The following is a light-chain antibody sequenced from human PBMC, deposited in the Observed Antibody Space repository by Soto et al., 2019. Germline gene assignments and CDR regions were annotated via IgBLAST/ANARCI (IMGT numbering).Light chain of an antibody. CDR2: EGT. CDR1: SSDVGGYNY. V-gene: IGLV2-23*03. Sequence: QSVLTQPPSASGSPGQSVAISCTGTSSDVGGYNYVSWYQQHPGKAPKLMIYEGTKRPSGVSNRFSGSKSGNTASLTISGLQPEDEDDYYCYSFAGSTTFPYVFGPGTKLTVL. CDR3: YSFAGSTTFPYV. J-gene: IGLJ1*01.